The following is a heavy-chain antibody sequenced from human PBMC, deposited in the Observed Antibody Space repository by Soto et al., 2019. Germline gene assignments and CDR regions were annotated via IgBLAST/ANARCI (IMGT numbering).Heavy chain of an antibody. V-gene: IGHV3-9*01. J-gene: IGHJ4*02. CDR3: AKDMSDHGSIDY. CDR2: ISWNSGSI. Sequence: EVQLVESGGGLVQPGRSLRLSCAASGFTFDDYAMHWVRQAPGKGLEWVSGISWNSGSIGYADSVKGRFTISRDNAKNSLYLQMNSLRAEDTALYYCAKDMSDHGSIDYWCQGTLVTVSS. CDR1: GFTFDDYA.